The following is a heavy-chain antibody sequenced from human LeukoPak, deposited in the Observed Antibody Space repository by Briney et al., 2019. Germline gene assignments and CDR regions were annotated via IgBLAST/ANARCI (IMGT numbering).Heavy chain of an antibody. D-gene: IGHD3-10*01. CDR1: GFTVSSNY. Sequence: GGSLRLSCAASGFTVSSNYMSWVRQAPGKGLEWVSVIYSGGSTYYADSVKGRFTISRDNSKNTLYLQMNSLRAEDTAVYYRARYEGFGELYDYYYYYGMDVWGQGTTVTVSS. CDR2: IYSGGST. CDR3: ARYEGFGELYDYYYYYGMDV. J-gene: IGHJ6*02. V-gene: IGHV3-66*01.